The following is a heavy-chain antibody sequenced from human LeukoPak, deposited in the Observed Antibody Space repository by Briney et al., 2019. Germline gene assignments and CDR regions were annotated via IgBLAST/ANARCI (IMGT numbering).Heavy chain of an antibody. J-gene: IGHJ4*02. V-gene: IGHV3-64*01. CDR2: ICNIGGRT. D-gene: IGHD3-22*01. CDR3: ARDATNYYEGSGLGKPQIDY. Sequence: PGGSLRLSCAASGFTLSSYVMHWVRQAPGKGLECVSAICNIGGRTYYANSVKGRFTISRDNSKNTLYLQMGSLRAEDMAVYHCARDATNYYEGSGLGKPQIDYGGEGTLVTVSS. CDR1: GFTLSSYV.